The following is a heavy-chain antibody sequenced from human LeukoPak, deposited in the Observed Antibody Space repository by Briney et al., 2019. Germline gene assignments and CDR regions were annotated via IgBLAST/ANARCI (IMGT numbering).Heavy chain of an antibody. CDR2: ISSSGSTI. J-gene: IGHJ3*02. V-gene: IGHV3-11*04. CDR1: GFTFSDYY. Sequence: PGGSLRLSCAASGFTFSDYYMSWIRQAPGKGLEWVSYISSSGSTIYYADSVKGRFTISRDNAKNSLYLQMNSLRAEDTAVYYCARARSGSSGWHPFGAFDIWGQGTMVTVSS. CDR3: ARARSGSSGWHPFGAFDI. D-gene: IGHD6-19*01.